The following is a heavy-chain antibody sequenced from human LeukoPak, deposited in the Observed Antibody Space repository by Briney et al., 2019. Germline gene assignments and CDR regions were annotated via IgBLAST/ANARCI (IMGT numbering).Heavy chain of an antibody. V-gene: IGHV4-59*01. D-gene: IGHD3-16*01. Sequence: SETLSVNCTVSGGSINSYYWSWIRQPPGKGLEWIGYIYYTGSTNYNPSLKSRVSMSVDRAMKQFSMKLTSVTAADTAVYFCARGSSWGEHSWGQGILVAISS. CDR1: GGSINSYY. J-gene: IGHJ4*02. CDR3: ARGSSWGEHS. CDR2: IYYTGST.